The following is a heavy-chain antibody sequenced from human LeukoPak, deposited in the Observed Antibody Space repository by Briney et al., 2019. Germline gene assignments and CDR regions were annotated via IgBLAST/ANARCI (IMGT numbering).Heavy chain of an antibody. V-gene: IGHV3-15*01. Sequence: GGSLRLSCAASGFTLSSYAMSWVRQAPGKGLEWVGRIKSKTDGGTTDYAAPVKGRFTISRDDSKNTLYLQMNSLKTEDTAVYYCTTDISISSFDYWGQGTLVTVSS. CDR3: TTDISISSFDY. D-gene: IGHD1-14*01. CDR2: IKSKTDGGTT. J-gene: IGHJ4*02. CDR1: GFTLSSYA.